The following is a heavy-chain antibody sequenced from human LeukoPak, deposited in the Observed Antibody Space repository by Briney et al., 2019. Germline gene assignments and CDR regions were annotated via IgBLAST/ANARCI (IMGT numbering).Heavy chain of an antibody. Sequence: PGGSLRLSCAASGFTFSSYSMNWVRQAPGKGLEWVSYISISSSTIHYPAAVKGRFTISRDNAKNSLHLQMNRLRAGDTAVYYCATGWDYMDVWGKGTTVTVSS. CDR2: ISISSSTI. CDR1: GFTFSSYS. CDR3: ATGWDYMDV. V-gene: IGHV3-48*04. J-gene: IGHJ6*03. D-gene: IGHD1-26*01.